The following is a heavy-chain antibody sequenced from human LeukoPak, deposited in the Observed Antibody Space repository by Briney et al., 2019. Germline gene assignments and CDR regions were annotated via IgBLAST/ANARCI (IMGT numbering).Heavy chain of an antibody. CDR1: VLTFDEYT. D-gene: IGHD6-25*01. V-gene: IGHV3-9*01. CDR3: QRGMGRSGTFFYV. CDR2: NSWSSGSL. J-gene: IGHJ3*01. Sequence: GGSLRLSCAPSVLTFDEYTMRWVRQGPGKGLERVSGNSWSSGSLDYAASVRGRFTVSTDNEKNSLYLQTNSLRAEARDFFSCQRGMGRSGTFFYVWG.